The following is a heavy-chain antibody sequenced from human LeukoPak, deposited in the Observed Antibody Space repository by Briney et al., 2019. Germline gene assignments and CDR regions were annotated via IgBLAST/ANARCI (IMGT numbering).Heavy chain of an antibody. CDR3: AKNPYYYGSGDYYYYMDV. CDR2: ISGSGGST. Sequence: GGSLRLSCAASGFTFSSYGMSWVRQAPGKGLEWVSGISGSGGSTYYADSVKGRFTISRDNSKNTLYLQVNSLRVEDTVVYYCAKNPYYYGSGDYYYYMDVWGKGTTVTISS. V-gene: IGHV3-23*01. D-gene: IGHD3-10*01. J-gene: IGHJ6*03. CDR1: GFTFSSYG.